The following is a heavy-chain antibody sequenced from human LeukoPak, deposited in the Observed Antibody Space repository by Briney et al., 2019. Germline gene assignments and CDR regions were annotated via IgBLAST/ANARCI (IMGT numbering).Heavy chain of an antibody. D-gene: IGHD2-8*01. J-gene: IGHJ6*02. Sequence: ASVKVSCKASGYTFTSYYMHWVRQAPGQGLEWMGIINPSGGSTSYAQKFQGRVTMTRNTSISTAYMELSSLRSEDTAVYYCARGGRYCTNGVCYAGPGKYYYYYYGMDVWGQGTTVTVSS. CDR3: ARGGRYCTNGVCYAGPGKYYYYYYGMDV. CDR1: GYTFTSYY. V-gene: IGHV1-46*01. CDR2: INPSGGST.